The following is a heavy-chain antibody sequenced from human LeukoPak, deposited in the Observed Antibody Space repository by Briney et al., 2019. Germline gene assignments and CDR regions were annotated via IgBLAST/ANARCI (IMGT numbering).Heavy chain of an antibody. CDR1: GGSFSGYY. CDR3: ASLRTYYYDSSGYYFDY. D-gene: IGHD3-22*01. V-gene: IGHV4-34*01. CDR2: INHSGST. Sequence: PSETLSLTCAVYGGSFSGYYWSWIRQPPGKGLEWIGEINHSGSTNYNPSLKSRVTISVDTSKNQFSLKLSSVTAADTAVYYCASLRTYYYDSSGYYFDYWGQGTLVTVSS. J-gene: IGHJ4*02.